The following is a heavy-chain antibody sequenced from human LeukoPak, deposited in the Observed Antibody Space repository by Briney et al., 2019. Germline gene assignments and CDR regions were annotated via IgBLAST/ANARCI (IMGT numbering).Heavy chain of an antibody. D-gene: IGHD5-24*01. CDR2: IYHSGST. CDR3: ARDRMARSWFFDL. CDR1: GGSISSSHW. V-gene: IGHV4-4*02. J-gene: IGHJ2*01. Sequence: SGTLSLTCAVSGGSISSSHWWTWVRQPPGKGLEWIGEIYHSGSTDYNPSLKSRVTMSVDKSNNEFSLKLTYVTAADTAVYYCARDRMARSWFFDLWGRGTLVTVSS.